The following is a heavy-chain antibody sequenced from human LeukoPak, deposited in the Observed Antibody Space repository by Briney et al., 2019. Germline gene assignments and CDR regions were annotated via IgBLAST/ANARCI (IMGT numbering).Heavy chain of an antibody. Sequence: GGSLRLSCAASGFTFDDYAMHWVRQAPGKGLEWVSLISWDGGSTYYADSVKGRFTISRDNSKNSLYLQMNSLRAEDTAVYYCAKGEYSSGWYNTDYWGQGTLVTVSS. J-gene: IGHJ4*02. CDR3: AKGEYSSGWYNTDY. V-gene: IGHV3-43D*03. D-gene: IGHD6-19*01. CDR2: ISWDGGST. CDR1: GFTFDDYA.